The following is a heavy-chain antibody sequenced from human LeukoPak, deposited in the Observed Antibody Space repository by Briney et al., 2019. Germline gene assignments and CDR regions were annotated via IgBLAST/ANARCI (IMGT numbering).Heavy chain of an antibody. CDR1: GDSISSYY. V-gene: IGHV4-30-2*01. CDR3: ARSPLLWFGEVAGYFDY. D-gene: IGHD3-10*01. Sequence: SETLSLTCTVSGDSISSYYWSWIRQPPGKGLEWIGYIYHSGSTYYNPSLKSRVTISVDRSKNQFSLKLSSVTAADTAVYYCARSPLLWFGEVAGYFDYWGQGTLVTVSS. J-gene: IGHJ4*02. CDR2: IYHSGST.